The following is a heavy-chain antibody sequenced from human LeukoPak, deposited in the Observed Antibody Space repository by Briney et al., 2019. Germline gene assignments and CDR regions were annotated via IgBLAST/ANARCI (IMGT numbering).Heavy chain of an antibody. CDR1: GYTFTSYA. CDR2: INAGNGNT. CDR3: ARSHIARSSWSDLDY. Sequence: ASVKVSCKASGYTFTSYAMHWVRQAPGQRLEWMGWINAGNGNTKYSQKFQGRVTITRDTSASTAYMELSSLRSEDTAVYYCARSHIARSSWSDLDYWGQGTLVTVSS. D-gene: IGHD6-13*01. V-gene: IGHV1-3*01. J-gene: IGHJ4*02.